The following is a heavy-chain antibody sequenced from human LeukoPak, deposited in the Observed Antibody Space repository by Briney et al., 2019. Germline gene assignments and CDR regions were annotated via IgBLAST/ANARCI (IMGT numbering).Heavy chain of an antibody. CDR2: ISAYNGNT. D-gene: IGHD3-16*01. CDR3: ARVVGGAHYYYYYMDV. Sequence: GASVKVSCKASGYTFTSYGISWVRQAPGQGLEWMGWISAYNGNTNYAQKLQGRVTMTTDTSTSTAYMELRSLRSDDTAVYYCARVVGGAHYYYYYMDVWGKGTTVTVSS. CDR1: GYTFTSYG. J-gene: IGHJ6*03. V-gene: IGHV1-18*01.